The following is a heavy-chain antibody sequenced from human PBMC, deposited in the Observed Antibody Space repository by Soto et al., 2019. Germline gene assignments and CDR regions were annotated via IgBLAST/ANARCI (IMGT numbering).Heavy chain of an antibody. CDR2: IIPIFGIG. J-gene: IGHJ6*02. CDR1: GGTFNRYA. V-gene: IGHV1-69*01. CDR3: ARSAITLFGVVSIPPHYCSEMDV. D-gene: IGHD3-3*01. Sequence: QVQLVQSGAEVKKPGSSVKVSCKASGGTFNRYAISWVRQAPGQGLEWMGGIIPIFGIGNDAQRFQGRVMITADESTGTAYMELSSLRSEDTGVYYCARSAITLFGVVSIPPHYCSEMDVWGQGTTVTVSS.